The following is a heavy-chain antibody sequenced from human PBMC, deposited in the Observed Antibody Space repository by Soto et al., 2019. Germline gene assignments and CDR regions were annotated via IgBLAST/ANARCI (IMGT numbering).Heavy chain of an antibody. CDR2: IYYSGST. V-gene: IGHV4-39*07. CDR1: GGSISMSSYY. CDR3: ARDVVAPIRGDHYFDY. J-gene: IGHJ4*02. D-gene: IGHD5-12*01. Sequence: SVTMWVTSPVAGGSISMSSYYWIWIRQPPGKGLEWIGSIYYSGSTDYNPSLQSRVTISVDTSKNLVSLKLSSVTAADTAVYYCARDVVAPIRGDHYFDYWGQRPLVTVSS.